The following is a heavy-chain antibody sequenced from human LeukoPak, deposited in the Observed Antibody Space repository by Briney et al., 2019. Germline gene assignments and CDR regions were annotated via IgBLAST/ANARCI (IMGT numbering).Heavy chain of an antibody. CDR1: GDSVSSNSAA. CDR2: TYYRSKWYN. CDR3: ARDDFWSGYGYYYYGMDV. Sequence: SQTLPLTCAISGDSVSSNSAAWNWIRQSPSRGLEWLGRTYYRSKWYNDYAVSVKSRITINPDTSKNQFSLQLNSVTPEDTAVYYCARDDFWSGYGYYYYGMDVWGQGTTVTVSS. D-gene: IGHD3-3*01. J-gene: IGHJ6*02. V-gene: IGHV6-1*01.